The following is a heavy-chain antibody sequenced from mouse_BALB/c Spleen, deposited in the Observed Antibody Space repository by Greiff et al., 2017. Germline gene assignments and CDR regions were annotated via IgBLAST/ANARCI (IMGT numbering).Heavy chain of an antibody. J-gene: IGHJ4*01. Sequence: EVQVVESGGGLVQPGGSRKLSCAASGFTFSSFGMHWVRQAPEKGLEWVAYISSGSSTIYYADTVKGRFTISRDNPKNTLFLQMTSLRSEDTAMYYCARGGYFSMDYWGQGTSVTVSS. D-gene: IGHD2-3*01. V-gene: IGHV5-17*02. CDR3: ARGGYFSMDY. CDR2: ISSGSSTI. CDR1: GFTFSSFG.